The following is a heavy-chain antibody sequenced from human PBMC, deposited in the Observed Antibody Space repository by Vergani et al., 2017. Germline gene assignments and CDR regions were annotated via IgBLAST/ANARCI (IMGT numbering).Heavy chain of an antibody. V-gene: IGHV1-69*04. CDR2: IIPILGIA. CDR1: GGTFSSYA. J-gene: IGHJ3*02. CDR3: ARDRDTAMRAHAFDI. Sequence: QVQLVQSGAEVKKPGSSVKVSCKASGGTFSSYAISWVRQAPGQGLEWMGSIIPILGIANYAQKFQGRVTITADKSTSTAYMELSSLRSEDTAVYYCARDRDTAMRAHAFDIWGQGTMVTVSS. D-gene: IGHD5-18*01.